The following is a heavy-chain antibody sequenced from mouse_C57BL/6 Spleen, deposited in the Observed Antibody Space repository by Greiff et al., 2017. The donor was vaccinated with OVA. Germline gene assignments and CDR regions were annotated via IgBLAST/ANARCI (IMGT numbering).Heavy chain of an antibody. D-gene: IGHD2-1*01. CDR2: IDPSDSYT. Sequence: VQLQQPGAELVMPGASVKLSCKASGYTFTSYWMHWVKQRPGQGLEWIGEIDPSDSYTNYNQKFTGKSTLTVDKSSSTAYMQLSSLTSEDSAVYYCARRSLYGTFDYWGQGTTLTVSS. V-gene: IGHV1-69*01. CDR3: ARRSLYGTFDY. CDR1: GYTFTSYW. J-gene: IGHJ2*01.